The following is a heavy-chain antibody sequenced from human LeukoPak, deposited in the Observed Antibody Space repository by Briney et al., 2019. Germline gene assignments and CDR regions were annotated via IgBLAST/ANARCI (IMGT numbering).Heavy chain of an antibody. CDR1: GGSISSYY. J-gene: IGHJ4*02. D-gene: IGHD3-22*01. CDR2: IYYSGST. Sequence: SETLSLTCTVSGGSISSYYWSWLRQPPGKGLEWIGYIYYSGSTNYNPSLKSRVTISVDTSKNQFSLKLSSVTAADTAVYHCARHSDSSGYYYGSFDYWGQGTLVTVSS. V-gene: IGHV4-59*08. CDR3: ARHSDSSGYYYGSFDY.